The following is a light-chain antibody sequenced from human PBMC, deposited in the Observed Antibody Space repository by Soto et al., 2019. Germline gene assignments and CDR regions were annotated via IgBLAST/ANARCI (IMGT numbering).Light chain of an antibody. CDR3: QQYYNTPWT. V-gene: IGKV4-1*01. J-gene: IGKJ1*01. CDR2: WAS. Sequence: VMTQSPDSLAVSLGERATINCKSSQSVLYSSNNKNYLAWYQQKPGQPPNLLIYWASTRESGVPDRFSGSGSGTNFTLTISSLQAEDVAVYYCQQYYNTPWTFGQGTKVEIK. CDR1: QSVLYSSNNKNY.